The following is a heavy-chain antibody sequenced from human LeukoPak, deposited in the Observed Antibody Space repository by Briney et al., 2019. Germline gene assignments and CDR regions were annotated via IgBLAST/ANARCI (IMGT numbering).Heavy chain of an antibody. CDR1: GFTFSNYV. V-gene: IGHV3-23*01. D-gene: IGHD6-19*01. CDR3: ASSSSGWYKFDY. CDR2: MSASGGST. Sequence: GGSLRLSCAASGFTFSNYVMNWVRQAPGKGLEWVSGMSASGGSTFYADSVKGRFTIPRDNSKNTLYLQMNSLRAEDTAVYYCASSSSGWYKFDYWGQGTLVTVSS. J-gene: IGHJ4*02.